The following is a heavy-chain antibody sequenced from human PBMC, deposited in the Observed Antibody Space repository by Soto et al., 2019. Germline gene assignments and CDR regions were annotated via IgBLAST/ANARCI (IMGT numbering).Heavy chain of an antibody. CDR1: GFSLTTNGEA. Sequence: QITLKESGPTLVKPTQTLTLTCTFSGFSLTTNGEAVGWIRQPPGKALEGLALIYWDDDKRSSPSLKSRLTITKDTSKNQVVLTMTNMDPLDTATYYCAHIPGSGQLLYSYYYYMDVWGKGTTVTFSS. D-gene: IGHD3-10*01. J-gene: IGHJ6*03. CDR3: AHIPGSGQLLYSYYYYMDV. V-gene: IGHV2-5*02. CDR2: IYWDDDK.